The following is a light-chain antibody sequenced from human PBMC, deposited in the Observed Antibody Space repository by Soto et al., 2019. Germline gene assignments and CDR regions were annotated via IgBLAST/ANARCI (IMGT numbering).Light chain of an antibody. CDR2: GAS. Sequence: EIVLTQSPGTLSLSPGERATLSCRASQSVSSSYLAWYQQKPGQAPRLLIYGASSRATGIPDRFSGSGSGTDFTLTISRLGHEDFAVYYCQRYGSSPFFGPGTKVDIK. J-gene: IGKJ3*01. CDR1: QSVSSSY. V-gene: IGKV3-20*01. CDR3: QRYGSSPF.